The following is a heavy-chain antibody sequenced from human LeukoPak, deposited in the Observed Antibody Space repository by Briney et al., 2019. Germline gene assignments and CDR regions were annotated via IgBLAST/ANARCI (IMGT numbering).Heavy chain of an antibody. Sequence: GGSLRLSCAASGFTFSSYTMTWVRQAPGKGLEWVSCISGGDDKTYYADSVKGRFTISRGDSKTTLYLQMNSLRAEDAAVYYCARDLGRLLYRHFDLWGRGTLVTVSS. CDR3: ARDLGRLLYRHFDL. V-gene: IGHV3-23*01. CDR1: GFTFSSYT. D-gene: IGHD7-27*01. CDR2: ISGGDDKT. J-gene: IGHJ2*01.